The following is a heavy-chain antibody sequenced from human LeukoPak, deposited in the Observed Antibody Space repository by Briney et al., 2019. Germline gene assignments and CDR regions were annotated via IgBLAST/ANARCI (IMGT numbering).Heavy chain of an antibody. D-gene: IGHD3-3*01. J-gene: IGHJ4*02. CDR2: ISWNSGSI. CDR1: GFTFDDYA. Sequence: GGSLRLSCAASGFTFDDYAMHWVRQAPGKGLEWVSGISWNSGSIGYADSVKGRFTISRDNAKNSLYLQMNSLRAEDTALYYCAKDSGNYDFWSGYDSSEFDYWGQGTLVTVSS. CDR3: AKDSGNYDFWSGYDSSEFDY. V-gene: IGHV3-9*01.